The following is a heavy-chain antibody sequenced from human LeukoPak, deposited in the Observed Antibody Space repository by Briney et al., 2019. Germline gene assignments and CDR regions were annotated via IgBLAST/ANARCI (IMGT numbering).Heavy chain of an antibody. V-gene: IGHV4-39*01. CDR2: IYYSGST. D-gene: IGHD2-2*01. J-gene: IGHJ4*02. Sequence: SETLSLTCTGSGGSISSSSYYWGWIRQPPGKGLERIGSIYYSGSTYYSPSLKSRVTICVDTSKKQFALKRSSVTAADTAVYYCARHGWAQYQFDYWGQGTLVTVSS. CDR1: GGSISSSSYY. CDR3: ARHGWAQYQFDY.